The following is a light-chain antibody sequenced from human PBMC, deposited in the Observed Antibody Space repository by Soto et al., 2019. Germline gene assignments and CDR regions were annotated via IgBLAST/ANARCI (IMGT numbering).Light chain of an antibody. J-gene: IGLJ2*01. CDR2: EVS. CDR3: SSYAGRNTLV. CDR1: SSEVGGYNY. Sequence: QSALTQPPSASGSPGQSVTISCTGTSSEVGGYNYVSWYQQHPGKVPKLMIYEVSKRPSGVPDRFSGSKSGNTASLTVSGLQAEDEADYYCSSYAGRNTLVFGGGTKLTVL. V-gene: IGLV2-8*01.